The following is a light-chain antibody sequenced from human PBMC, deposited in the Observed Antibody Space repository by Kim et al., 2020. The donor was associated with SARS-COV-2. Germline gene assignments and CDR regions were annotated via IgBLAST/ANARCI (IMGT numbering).Light chain of an antibody. J-gene: IGKJ2*01. CDR1: QCISSY. CDR2: AAW. V-gene: IGKV1D-8*01. CDR3: QQYYSFPPGYT. Sequence: STGDRVSISCRMSQCISSYLAWYQQKQGKAPELLIYAAWTLQSGVPSRFSGSGSGTDFTLTISCLQSEDFATYYCQQYYSFPPGYTFGQGTKLEI.